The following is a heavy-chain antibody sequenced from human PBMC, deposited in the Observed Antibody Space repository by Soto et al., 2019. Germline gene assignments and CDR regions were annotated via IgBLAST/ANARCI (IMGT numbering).Heavy chain of an antibody. J-gene: IGHJ4*02. V-gene: IGHV4-59*08. Sequence: SETLSLTCTVSGGSISSYYWSWIRQPPGKGLEWIWYIYYSGSTNYNPSLKSRVTISVDTSKNQFSLKLSSVTAADTAVYYCAGGILGWLVLDYWGQGTLVTVSS. CDR2: IYYSGST. D-gene: IGHD6-19*01. CDR1: GGSISSYY. CDR3: AGGILGWLVLDY.